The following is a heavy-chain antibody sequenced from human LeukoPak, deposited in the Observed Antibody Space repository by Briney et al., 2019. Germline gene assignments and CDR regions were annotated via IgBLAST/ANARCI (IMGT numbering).Heavy chain of an antibody. CDR1: GFTFSSYA. Sequence: PGGSLRLSCAASGFTFSSYAMHWVRQAPGKGLEWVAVISYDGSNKYYADSVKGRFTISRDNSKNTLYLQMNSLRAEDTAVYYCARGAATMIVVVIEPGRHWFDPWGQGTLVTVSS. CDR2: ISYDGSNK. D-gene: IGHD3-22*01. J-gene: IGHJ5*02. CDR3: ARGAATMIVVVIEPGRHWFDP. V-gene: IGHV3-30-3*01.